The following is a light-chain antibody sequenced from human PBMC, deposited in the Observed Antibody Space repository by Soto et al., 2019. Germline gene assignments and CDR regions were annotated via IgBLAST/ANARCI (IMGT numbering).Light chain of an antibody. V-gene: IGLV2-23*01. J-gene: IGLJ3*02. CDR2: EGS. Sequence: QSVLTQPASVSGSPGQSITISCTGISSDVGSYNLVSWYQQHPGKAPKLMMYEGSKRPSGVSNRFSGSKSGNTASLTSARRQAEGEADYYCCSYAGSRPWVFGGETQLTVL. CDR3: CSYAGSRPWV. CDR1: SSDVGSYNL.